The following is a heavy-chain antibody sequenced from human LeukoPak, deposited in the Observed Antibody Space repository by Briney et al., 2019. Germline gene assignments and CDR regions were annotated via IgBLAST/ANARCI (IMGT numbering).Heavy chain of an antibody. Sequence: ASVKVSCKASGYTFTSYGISWVRQAPGQGLEWMGWISAYNGNTNYAQKLQGRVTMTTDTSTSTAYMELRSLRSDDTAVYYCARGVVDYDSSGWLNYWGQGTLVTASS. CDR2: ISAYNGNT. CDR3: ARGVVDYDSSGWLNY. J-gene: IGHJ4*02. CDR1: GYTFTSYG. V-gene: IGHV1-18*01. D-gene: IGHD3-22*01.